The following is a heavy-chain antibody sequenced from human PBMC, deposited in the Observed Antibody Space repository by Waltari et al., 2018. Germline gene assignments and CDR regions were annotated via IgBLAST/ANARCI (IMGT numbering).Heavy chain of an antibody. J-gene: IGHJ4*02. CDR1: GYSFTSYW. Sequence: EVQLVQSGAEVKKPGESLKISCKGSGYSFTSYWLGWVRPMPGKGLEWMGIIYPGDSDTRYSPSFQGQVTISADKSISTAYLQWNSLKASDTAMYYCARRGVLDPGMVSYDYWGQGTLVTVSS. CDR3: ARRGVLDPGMVSYDY. D-gene: IGHD3-10*01. CDR2: IYPGDSDT. V-gene: IGHV5-51*01.